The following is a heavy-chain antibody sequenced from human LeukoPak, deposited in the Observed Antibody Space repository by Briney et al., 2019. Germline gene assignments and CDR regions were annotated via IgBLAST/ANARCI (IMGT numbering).Heavy chain of an antibody. CDR1: VFTFENHA. V-gene: IGHV3-43*02. CDR2: VSGDTANT. Sequence: GGSLSPSCAASVFTFENHAMYWVRQTARQRLEWVTLVSGDTANTYYAAFVKGRFTISRNNSKNSLYLQMNNLRTEDSAFYYCAKDQRVGRSDMSAYSRNYYFGMYVWGQGTTVTVSS. J-gene: IGHJ6*02. CDR3: AKDQRVGRSDMSAYSRNYYFGMYV. D-gene: IGHD2-21*01.